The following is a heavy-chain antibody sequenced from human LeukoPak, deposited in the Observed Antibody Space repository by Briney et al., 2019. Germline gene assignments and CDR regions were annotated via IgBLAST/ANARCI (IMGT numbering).Heavy chain of an antibody. V-gene: IGHV1-2*02. CDR3: ARGGVPGQQLDY. D-gene: IGHD6-13*01. J-gene: IGHJ4*02. CDR2: INPNTGGT. CDR1: GYTFTVHF. Sequence: ASVKLSCKTSGYTFTVHFMYWVRQAPGQGLEWMGWINPNTGGTNYAQKFQGRVTMTRDTSSSTAYMELTRLTSDDTAVYYCARGGVPGQQLDYWGQGTLVTVSS.